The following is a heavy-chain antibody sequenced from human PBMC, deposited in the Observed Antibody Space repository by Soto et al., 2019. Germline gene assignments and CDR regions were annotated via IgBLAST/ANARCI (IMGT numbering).Heavy chain of an antibody. CDR3: ASYYDFWSGFDY. J-gene: IGHJ4*02. Sequence: SETLSLTCTVSGGSISSSSYYWGWIRQPPGKGLEWIGSIYYSGSPYYNPSLKIRVTISVDTSKNQFSLNLSSVTAADTAVYYCASYYDFWSGFDYWGQGTLVTVSS. V-gene: IGHV4-39*01. CDR2: IYYSGSP. CDR1: GGSISSSSYY. D-gene: IGHD3-3*01.